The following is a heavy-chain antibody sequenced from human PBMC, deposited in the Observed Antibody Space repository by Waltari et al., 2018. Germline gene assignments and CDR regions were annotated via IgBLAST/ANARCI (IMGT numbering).Heavy chain of an antibody. J-gene: IGHJ5*02. V-gene: IGHV3-48*01. CDR2: ISSSSSTI. Sequence: EVQLVESGGGLLQPGGSLRLSCAASGFTFRTYSMTWFRQPPGTGLEWVYKYISSSSSTIYYADSVKGRFTISRDNAKNSLYLQMNSLRAEDTAVYYCARDSLRCSSTSCYFWAPYNWFDPWGQGTLVTVSS. CDR3: ARDSLRCSSTSCYFWAPYNWFDP. CDR1: GFTFRTYS. D-gene: IGHD2-2*01.